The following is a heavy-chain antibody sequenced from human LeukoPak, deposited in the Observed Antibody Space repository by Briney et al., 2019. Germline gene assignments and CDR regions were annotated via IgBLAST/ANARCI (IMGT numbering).Heavy chain of an antibody. Sequence: SETLSLTCTVSGDSFTSHYWTWVRQSPGRGLEWIGYVSYIGSTNYNPSLKSRVTISVDTSKNQFSLKLSSVTAADTAVYYCARDPTTVTKGLDIWGQGTMVAVSS. CDR1: GDSFTSHY. V-gene: IGHV4-59*11. J-gene: IGHJ3*02. D-gene: IGHD4-17*01. CDR3: ARDPTTVTKGLDI. CDR2: VSYIGST.